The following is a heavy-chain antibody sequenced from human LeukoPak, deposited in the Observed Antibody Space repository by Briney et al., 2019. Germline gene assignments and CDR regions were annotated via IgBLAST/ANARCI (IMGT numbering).Heavy chain of an antibody. CDR2: ISRSGGAT. Sequence: GGSLRLSCAASGITLSNYAMRWVREAPGKGLEWVSTISRSGGATYYADSVKGRFTISTDNSKNTLFLQMDSLRAEDTALYYCAKIHDYGPFTDYWGQGTLVTVSS. D-gene: IGHD4-17*01. J-gene: IGHJ4*02. CDR1: GITLSNYA. V-gene: IGHV3-23*01. CDR3: AKIHDYGPFTDY.